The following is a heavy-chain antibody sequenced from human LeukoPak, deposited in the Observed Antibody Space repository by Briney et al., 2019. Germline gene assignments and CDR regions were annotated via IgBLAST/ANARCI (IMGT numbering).Heavy chain of an antibody. CDR1: GYTFTSYD. CDR3: ARSVSNWNQPVDY. V-gene: IGHV1-18*01. CDR2: ISAYNGNT. Sequence: ASVKVSCKASGYTFTSYDINWVRQATGQGLEWMGWISAYNGNTNYAQKPQGRVTMTTDTSTSTAYMELRSLRSDDTAVYYCARSVSNWNQPVDYWGQGTLVTVSS. D-gene: IGHD1-1*01. J-gene: IGHJ4*02.